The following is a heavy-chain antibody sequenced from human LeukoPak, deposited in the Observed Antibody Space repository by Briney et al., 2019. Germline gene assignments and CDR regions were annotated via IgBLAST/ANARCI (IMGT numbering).Heavy chain of an antibody. CDR2: ISSSGSTI. CDR3: ARRVPVGRGPAEYFQH. V-gene: IGHV3-11*04. D-gene: IGHD2-2*01. CDR1: GFTFSDYY. Sequence: PGGSLRLSCAASGFTFSDYYMSWIRQAPGKGLEWVSYISSSGSTIYYADSMKGRFTISRDNAKNSLYLQMNSLRAEDTAVYYCARRVPVGRGPAEYFQHWGQGTLVTVSS. J-gene: IGHJ1*01.